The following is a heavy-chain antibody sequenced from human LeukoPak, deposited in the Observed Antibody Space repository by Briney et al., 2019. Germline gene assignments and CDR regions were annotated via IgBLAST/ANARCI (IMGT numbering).Heavy chain of an antibody. CDR3: AKDGGLWVSAHWGDS. J-gene: IGHJ4*02. V-gene: IGHV3-33*06. CDR1: GFTFSSYG. Sequence: GGSLRLSCATSGFTFSSYGMHWVRQAPGKGLEWVAVIWYDGSKEFYADSVKGRFTVSRDNSKNTLFLQMNSLRAEDTAVYYCAKDGGLWVSAHWGDSWGRGTLVTVSS. D-gene: IGHD7-27*01. CDR2: IWYDGSKE.